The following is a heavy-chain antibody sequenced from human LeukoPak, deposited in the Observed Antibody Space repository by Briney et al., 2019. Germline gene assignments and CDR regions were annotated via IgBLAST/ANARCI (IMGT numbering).Heavy chain of an antibody. CDR3: AKGADIVVVPASFDY. J-gene: IGHJ4*02. D-gene: IGHD2-2*01. CDR2: ISWNSGSI. V-gene: IGHV3-9*01. CDR1: GFTFYDYA. Sequence: GGSLRLSCAASGFTFYDYAMHWVRQAPGKGLEWVSGISWNSGSIGYADSVKGRFTISRDNAKNSLYLQMNSLRAEDTALYYCAKGADIVVVPASFDYWGQGTLVTVSS.